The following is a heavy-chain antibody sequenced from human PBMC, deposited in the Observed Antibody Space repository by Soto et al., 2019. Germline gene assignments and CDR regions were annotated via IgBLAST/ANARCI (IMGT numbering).Heavy chain of an antibody. V-gene: IGHV3-7*04. CDR3: ARVRRGDSEMLRMVTYFYYGMDV. Sequence: EVQLVESGGGLVQPRGSLRLSCAVSGFTFTFYWMAWVRQAPGKGLEWVANINQDGSEKYYVDSVKGRFTISRDDDKNSLYEQMSGLGDEDTAVYFCARVRRGDSEMLRMVTYFYYGMDVWGQGTTVTVSS. D-gene: IGHD3-10*01. CDR2: INQDGSEK. J-gene: IGHJ6*02. CDR1: GFTFTFYW.